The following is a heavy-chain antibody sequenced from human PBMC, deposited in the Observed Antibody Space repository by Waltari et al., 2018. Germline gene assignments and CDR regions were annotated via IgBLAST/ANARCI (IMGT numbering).Heavy chain of an antibody. CDR3: ARLPTKYYDSTGWGFFDQ. CDR1: GDFLSDAH. J-gene: IGHJ4*02. CDR2: LRNTGGT. V-gene: IGHV4-59*08. Sequence: HVQLQESGPGLVKPSETLSLTCTVSGDFLSDAHWTWIRQAPGKGLEWIAYLRNTGGTKCTPSLQSRVTISADTSKKQFSLRLTSVTAADTAVHYCARLPTKYYDSTGWGFFDQWGQGILVTVSP. D-gene: IGHD3-22*01.